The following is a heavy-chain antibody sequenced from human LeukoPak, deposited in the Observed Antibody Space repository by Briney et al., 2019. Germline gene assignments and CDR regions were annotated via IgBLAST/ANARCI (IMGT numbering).Heavy chain of an antibody. Sequence: ASVKVSCKTSGYTFTSYAMYWVRLAPGQRLEWMGWINAGNGNTKYSQKFQDRVTITRDTSASTAYMELSSLRSEDTAVYFCARGPYSNYWFDPWGQGTLVTVSS. J-gene: IGHJ5*02. D-gene: IGHD4-11*01. CDR1: GYTFTSYA. V-gene: IGHV1-3*01. CDR2: INAGNGNT. CDR3: ARGPYSNYWFDP.